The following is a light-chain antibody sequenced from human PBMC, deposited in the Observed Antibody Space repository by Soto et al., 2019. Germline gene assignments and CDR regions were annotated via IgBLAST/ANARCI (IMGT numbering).Light chain of an antibody. Sequence: EIVLTQSPGTLSLSPGERATLYCRASQSVSSSYLAWYQQKPGQAPRLLIYDASNRATGIPARFSGSGSGTDFTLTISSLEPEDFAVYYCQQYGSSPTWTFGQGTKVDIK. J-gene: IGKJ1*01. CDR2: DAS. CDR3: QQYGSSPTWT. CDR1: QSVSSSY. V-gene: IGKV3-20*01.